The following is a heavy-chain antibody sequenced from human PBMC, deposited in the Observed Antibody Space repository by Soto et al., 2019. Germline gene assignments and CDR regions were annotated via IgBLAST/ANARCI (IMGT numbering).Heavy chain of an antibody. J-gene: IGHJ6*03. CDR3: AMGKLSTNFMDV. Sequence: EVQLVESGGGLVKPGGSLRLSCAASGFTFSTYSMFWVRQAPGKGLEWVSSISSCSSDIYHADSVKGRFTGSRDNAKKSLYPQMHTLRAEDTAVYHCAMGKLSTNFMDVWGKGTTVTVSS. V-gene: IGHV3-21*01. CDR1: GFTFSTYS. CDR2: ISSCSSDI. D-gene: IGHD3-3*02.